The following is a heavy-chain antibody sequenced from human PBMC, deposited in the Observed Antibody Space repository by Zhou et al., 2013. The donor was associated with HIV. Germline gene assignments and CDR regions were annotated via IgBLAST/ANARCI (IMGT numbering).Heavy chain of an antibody. D-gene: IGHD4-17*01. V-gene: IGHV1-69*05. J-gene: IGHJ4*02. Sequence: QVQLIQSGAEVRKPGSSVKVSCKTSGGTFSSYVVSWVRQAPGQGLEWMGGIIPIFGTANYAQKFQGRVTITTDESTSTAYMELSSLRSEDTAVYYCATGPRWPERYYFDYWGQGTLVTVSS. CDR1: GGTFSSYV. CDR2: IIPIFGTA. CDR3: ATGPRWPERYYFDY.